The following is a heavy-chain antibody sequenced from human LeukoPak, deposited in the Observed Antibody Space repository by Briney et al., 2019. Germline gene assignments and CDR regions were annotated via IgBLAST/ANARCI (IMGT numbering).Heavy chain of an antibody. CDR2: ISAYNGNT. Sequence: GASVKVSCKASGYTFTSYGISWVRQAPGQGLEWMGWISAYNGNTNYAQKLQGRVTMTTDTSTSTAYMELRSLRSDDTAVYYCARAPKIPLAAAKIGDIWGQGTMVTVSS. D-gene: IGHD6-13*01. CDR3: ARAPKIPLAAAKIGDI. V-gene: IGHV1-18*01. CDR1: GYTFTSYG. J-gene: IGHJ3*02.